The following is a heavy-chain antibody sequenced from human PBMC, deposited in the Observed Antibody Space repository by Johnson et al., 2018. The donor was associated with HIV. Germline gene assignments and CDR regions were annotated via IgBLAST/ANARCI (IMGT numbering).Heavy chain of an antibody. V-gene: IGHV3-30*02. D-gene: IGHD2-21*01. CDR3: ARDQFIVVVMGDAFDI. CDR2: IRYDGSNK. Sequence: QVQLVESGGGVVQPGRSLRLSCAASGFTFSSYAMHWVRQAPGKGLEWVAFIRYDGSNKYYADSVKGRFTISRDNSKNTLYLQMNSLRAEDTAVYYCARDQFIVVVMGDAFDIWGQGTMVTVSS. CDR1: GFTFSSYA. J-gene: IGHJ3*02.